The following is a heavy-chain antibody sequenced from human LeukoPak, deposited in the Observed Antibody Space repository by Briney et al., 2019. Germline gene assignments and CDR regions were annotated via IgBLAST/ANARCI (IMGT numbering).Heavy chain of an antibody. D-gene: IGHD3-3*01. V-gene: IGHV3-66*02. CDR2: IYSGGST. J-gene: IGHJ5*02. CDR1: GFTVSSNY. CDR3: ARDVPPDNYDFWSGYYSPRCWFDP. Sequence: PGGSLRLSCAASGFTVSSNYMSWVRQAPGKGLEWVSVIYSGGSTYYADSVKGRFTISRDNSKNTLYLQMNSLGAEDTAVYYCARDVPPDNYDFWSGYYSPRCWFDPWGQGTLVTVSS.